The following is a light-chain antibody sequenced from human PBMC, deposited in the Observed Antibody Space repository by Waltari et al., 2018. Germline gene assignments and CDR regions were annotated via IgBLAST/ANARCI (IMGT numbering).Light chain of an antibody. CDR2: SDN. Sequence: QSVLTQPPSASGTPGQRVTVPCSGSSSTPGGHYVSWFQQLPGPAPKVLIYSDNQRPSGIPDRFSGSKSGTSASLAISGLRSEDEADYYCAAWDDSLSGRVFGGGTKLTVL. V-gene: IGLV1-47*01. CDR1: SSTPGGHY. CDR3: AAWDDSLSGRV. J-gene: IGLJ3*02.